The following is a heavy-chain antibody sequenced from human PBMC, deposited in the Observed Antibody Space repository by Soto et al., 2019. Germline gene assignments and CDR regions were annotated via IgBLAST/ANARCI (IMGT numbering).Heavy chain of an antibody. D-gene: IGHD2-15*01. Sequence: PSETLSLTCTVSGGSIRNVYWSWIRQSPGERLEWIGFIFHSGNAKYNPSLKSRVTISVDTSKNQFSLSLDSVTAADTAVYFCARAHAPTLPFDYWGQGTLVTVSS. CDR3: ARAHAPTLPFDY. CDR2: IFHSGNA. J-gene: IGHJ4*01. CDR1: GGSIRNVY. V-gene: IGHV4-59*01.